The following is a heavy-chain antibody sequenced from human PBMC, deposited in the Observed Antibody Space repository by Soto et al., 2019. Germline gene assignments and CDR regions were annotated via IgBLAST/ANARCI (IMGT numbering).Heavy chain of an antibody. CDR1: GYTFTSYA. D-gene: IGHD6-13*01. V-gene: IGHV1-3*01. J-gene: IGHJ4*02. Sequence: ASVKVSCKASGYTFTSYAMHWVRQAPGQRLEWMGWINAGNGNTKYSQKFQGRVTITRDTSASTAYMELSSLRSEDTAVYYCARPRYIAADGRPPSYYFDYWGQGPLVTVYS. CDR2: INAGNGNT. CDR3: ARPRYIAADGRPPSYYFDY.